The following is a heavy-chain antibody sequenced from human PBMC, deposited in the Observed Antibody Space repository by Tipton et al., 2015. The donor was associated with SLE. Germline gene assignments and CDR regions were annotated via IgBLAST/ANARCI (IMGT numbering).Heavy chain of an antibody. CDR1: DGSIRSTNYY. CDR3: ARRHYSGPFDS. Sequence: TLSLTCTVSDGSIRSTNYYWGWIRQPPGKGLEWIGSIFYTGSTYYNPSLRSRVSFSIDTSKHQFSLKLNSVTAADTAVYYCARRHYSGPFDSWGQGPLVTVSS. J-gene: IGHJ4*02. CDR2: IFYTGST. V-gene: IGHV4-39*07. D-gene: IGHD5-12*01.